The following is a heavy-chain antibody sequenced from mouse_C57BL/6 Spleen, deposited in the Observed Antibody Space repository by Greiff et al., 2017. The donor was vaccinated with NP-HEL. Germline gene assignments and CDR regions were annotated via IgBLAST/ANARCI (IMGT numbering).Heavy chain of an antibody. CDR3: AREGNYYGSSGGPFDY. CDR2: INYDGSST. J-gene: IGHJ2*01. CDR1: GFTFSDYY. V-gene: IGHV5-16*01. Sequence: EVKLMESEGGLVQPGSSMKLSCTASGFTFSDYYMAWVRQVPEKGLEWVANINYDGSSTYYLDSLKSRFIISRDNAKNILYLQMSSLKSEDTATYYCAREGNYYGSSGGPFDYWGQGTTLTVSS. D-gene: IGHD1-1*01.